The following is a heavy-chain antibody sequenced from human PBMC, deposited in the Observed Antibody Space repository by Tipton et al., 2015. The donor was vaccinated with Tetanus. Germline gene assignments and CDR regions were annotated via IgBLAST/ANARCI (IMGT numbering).Heavy chain of an antibody. CDR1: GFIVSSHY. Sequence: QLVQSGGGLIQPGGSLRLSCVASGFIVSSHYMSWVRQAPGKGLEWIGYTYHTGGTYYNPSLKSRVTISVDRSSDQFSLRLTSVTAADTAIYYCVRANYEFPKKGPFDYWGPGSLVIVSS. CDR2: TYHTGGT. CDR3: VRANYEFPKKGPFDY. J-gene: IGHJ4*02. V-gene: IGHV4-4*02. D-gene: IGHD3-3*01.